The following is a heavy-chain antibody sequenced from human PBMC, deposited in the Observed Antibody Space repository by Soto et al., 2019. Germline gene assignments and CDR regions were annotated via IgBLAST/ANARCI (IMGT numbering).Heavy chain of an antibody. V-gene: IGHV5-10-1*01. CDR1: GDSFTNYW. J-gene: IGHJ6*04. CDR2: IDPSDSYT. D-gene: IGHD1-7*01. CDR3: ARSQITGTTYYNYGMDG. Sequence: PGESLKISCKDSGDSFTNYWISWVRQTPGKGLEWMGRIDPSDSYTNYSPSFQGHVTISADKSISTAYLHWSGLRASDTAIYYCARSQITGTTYYNYGMDGWGKGTTVTVYS.